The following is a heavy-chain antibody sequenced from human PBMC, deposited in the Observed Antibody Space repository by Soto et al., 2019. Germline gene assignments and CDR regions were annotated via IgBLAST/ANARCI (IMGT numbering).Heavy chain of an antibody. V-gene: IGHV4-61*08. CDR1: GGSVSSGDYY. CDR3: ARDHVVLAVTFDY. J-gene: IGHJ4*02. CDR2: IYYSGRT. D-gene: IGHD2-15*01. Sequence: PSETLSLTCTVSGGSVSSGDYYWSWIRQPPGKGLEWIGYIYYSGRTNYNPSLKSRVTISLDTSKNQFSLELTSVTAADTDMYDCARDHVVLAVTFDYWGQGTLVTVSS.